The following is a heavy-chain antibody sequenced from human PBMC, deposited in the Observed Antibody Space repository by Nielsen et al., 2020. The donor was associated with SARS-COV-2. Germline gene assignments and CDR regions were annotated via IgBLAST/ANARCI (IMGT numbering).Heavy chain of an antibody. Sequence: GGSLRLSCSASGFTFSRYTMLWVRQAPGKGLEYVSAIRSNGGSTYYTDSVKGRFIISRDNSKNTLYLQMSSLRAEDTAVYHCVKGGYSSPAYWGQGTLVTVSS. V-gene: IGHV3-64D*09. CDR2: IRSNGGST. CDR3: VKGGYSSPAY. J-gene: IGHJ4*02. D-gene: IGHD6-13*01. CDR1: GFTFSRYT.